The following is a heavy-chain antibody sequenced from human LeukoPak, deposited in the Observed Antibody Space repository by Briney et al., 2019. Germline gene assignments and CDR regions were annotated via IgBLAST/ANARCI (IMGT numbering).Heavy chain of an antibody. Sequence: PSETLSLTCAVYGGSFSGYYWSWTRQPPGKGLEWIGEINHSGSTNYNPSLKSRVTISVDTSKNQFSLKLSSVTAADTAVYYCARRHYYDSSGYYKYYFDYWGQGTLVTVSS. V-gene: IGHV4-34*01. CDR3: ARRHYYDSSGYYKYYFDY. CDR1: GGSFSGYY. CDR2: INHSGST. D-gene: IGHD3-22*01. J-gene: IGHJ4*02.